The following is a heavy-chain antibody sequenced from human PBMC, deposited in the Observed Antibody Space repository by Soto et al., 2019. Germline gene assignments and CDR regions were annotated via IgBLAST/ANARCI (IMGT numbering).Heavy chain of an antibody. V-gene: IGHV3-11*01. CDR2: ISSSGSTI. Sequence: GGSLRLSCAASGFTFSDYYMSWIRQAPGKGLEWVSYISSSGSTIYYADSVKGRFTISRDNAKNSLYLQMNSLRAEDTAVYYCASGRRDTIFGVVKSRKNWFDPWGQGTLVTVSS. D-gene: IGHD3-3*01. CDR3: ASGRRDTIFGVVKSRKNWFDP. J-gene: IGHJ5*02. CDR1: GFTFSDYY.